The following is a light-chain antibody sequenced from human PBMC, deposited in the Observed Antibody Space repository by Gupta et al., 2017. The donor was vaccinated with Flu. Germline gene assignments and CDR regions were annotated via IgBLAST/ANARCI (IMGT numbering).Light chain of an antibody. Sequence: QLVLTQSPSASASLGASVKLTCTLSSGHSSYAIAWHQQQPAKGPRYLMKLNSDGSHSKGDGIPVRFSGSSSGAARTLTISSLQSEDEADYYCQTWGTGIVVFGGGTKLTVL. J-gene: IGLJ3*02. V-gene: IGLV4-69*01. CDR3: QTWGTGIVV. CDR1: SGHSSYA. CDR2: LNSDGSH.